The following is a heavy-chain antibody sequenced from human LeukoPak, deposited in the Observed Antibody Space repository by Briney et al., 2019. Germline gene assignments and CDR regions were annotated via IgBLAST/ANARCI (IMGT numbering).Heavy chain of an antibody. Sequence: PGGSLRLSCAASGFTFSSYAMTWVRQAPGKGLECVSVISGSGDATNYADSVKGRFTISRDNSKSTLYVQMNSLRAEDTAVYYCACSRGSAAFDYWGQGTLVTVSS. CDR3: ACSRGSAAFDY. V-gene: IGHV3-23*01. CDR2: ISGSGDAT. J-gene: IGHJ4*02. D-gene: IGHD3-10*01. CDR1: GFTFSSYA.